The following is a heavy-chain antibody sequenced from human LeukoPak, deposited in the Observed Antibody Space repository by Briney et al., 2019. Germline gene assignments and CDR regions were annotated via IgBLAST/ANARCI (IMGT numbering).Heavy chain of an antibody. CDR2: IWYDGSKK. J-gene: IGHJ4*02. V-gene: IGHV3-33*03. Sequence: PGGSLRLSCAASGITFRNYGMHWVRQAPGKGLEWVAVIWYDGSKKYYADSVKGRFTISRDNSRNTLYLQMNSLRAEDTAVYYCASVNYGSGSYYSDYWAREPRSPSPQ. D-gene: IGHD3-10*01. CDR1: GITFRNYG. CDR3: ASVNYGSGSYYSDY.